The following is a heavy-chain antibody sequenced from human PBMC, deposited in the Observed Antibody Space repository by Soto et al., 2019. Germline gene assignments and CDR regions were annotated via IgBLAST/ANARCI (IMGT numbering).Heavy chain of an antibody. V-gene: IGHV4-4*02. Sequence: PSETLSLTCAVSGVSISSNNWWSWVRKPPGKGLEWIGEIYHSGSTNYNPSLNSRVTISVDKSKNQFSLNLSSVTAADTAVYYCARDFPIVPTGPGDYWGQGTLVTVSS. CDR3: ARDFPIVPTGPGDY. CDR2: IYHSGST. D-gene: IGHD2-2*01. CDR1: GVSISSNNW. J-gene: IGHJ4*02.